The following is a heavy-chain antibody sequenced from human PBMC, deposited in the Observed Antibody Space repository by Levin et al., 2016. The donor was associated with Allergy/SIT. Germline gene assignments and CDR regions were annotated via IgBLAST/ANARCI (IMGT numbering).Heavy chain of an antibody. CDR3: VSGYSSSWVDN. D-gene: IGHD6-13*01. V-gene: IGHV4-39*01. CDR2: IYYSGNT. J-gene: IGHJ4*02. Sequence: SETLSLTCNVSTGSISSSSYYVGLDPPRPQGKGLEWIGSIYYSGNTYYNPSLKSRVSISVDTPKNQFSLKFVSVTAADTAVYYCVSGYSSSWVDNWGQGTLVTVSS. CDR1: TGSISSSSYY.